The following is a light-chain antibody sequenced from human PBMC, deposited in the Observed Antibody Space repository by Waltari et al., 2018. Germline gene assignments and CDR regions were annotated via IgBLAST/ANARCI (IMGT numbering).Light chain of an antibody. CDR1: QSVTRY. Sequence: EIVLTQSPGTLSLSPGDRATLSCRASQSVTRYLAWYQQKPGLAPRLLIYDTSNRATGIPARFIGSGSGTDFSLTITSLESEDFAVYYCQQRADWPLTFGGGTKVEIK. CDR2: DTS. V-gene: IGKV3-11*01. CDR3: QQRADWPLT. J-gene: IGKJ4*01.